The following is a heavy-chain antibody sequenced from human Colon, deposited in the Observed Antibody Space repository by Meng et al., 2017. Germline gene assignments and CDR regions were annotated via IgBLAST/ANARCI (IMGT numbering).Heavy chain of an antibody. CDR2: IIPLLDTP. CDR3: AGSPSHDPQANIWFGP. V-gene: IGHV1-69*10. J-gene: IGHJ5*02. CDR1: GGIFTSYA. Sequence: QLQLSHSGAEVQKPGSSVTCSGSASGGIFTSYAITWVRPAPGQGLEWMGGIIPLLDTPKFAPRFQGRLTMTADKSSSTAYMELSSLTSDDTAVYYCAGSPSHDPQANIWFGPWGQGTLVTVSS. D-gene: IGHD1-26*01.